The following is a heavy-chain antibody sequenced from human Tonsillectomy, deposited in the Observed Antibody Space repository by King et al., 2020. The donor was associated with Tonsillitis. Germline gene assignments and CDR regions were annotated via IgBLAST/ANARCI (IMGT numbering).Heavy chain of an antibody. Sequence: VQLQQWGAGLLKSSETLSLTCAVYGGSFSGYYCTWIRQPPGKGLEWIGEISHSGSTNYNPSLKSRVTISVDTSKNRFSLKLSSVTAADTAVYYCARDGGYYGSGTCQYYWGQGTLVTVSS. D-gene: IGHD3-10*01. V-gene: IGHV4-34*01. CDR1: GGSFSGYY. CDR3: ARDGGYYGSGTCQYY. J-gene: IGHJ4*02. CDR2: ISHSGST.